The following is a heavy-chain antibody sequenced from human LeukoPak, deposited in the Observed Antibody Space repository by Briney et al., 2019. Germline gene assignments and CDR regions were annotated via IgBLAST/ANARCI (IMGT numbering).Heavy chain of an antibody. Sequence: GGSLRLSCAASGFTFSTYAMGWVRQAPGKGLEWVPSIKGGGGDPFYADSVKGRFTISRDNSKNTLFLQLHSLRAKDSAVYYCAKGGHDSNPFYRWGQGTLVTVSA. CDR2: IKGGGGDP. CDR1: GFTFSTYA. V-gene: IGHV3-23*01. CDR3: AKGGHDSNPFYR. D-gene: IGHD1-14*01. J-gene: IGHJ4*02.